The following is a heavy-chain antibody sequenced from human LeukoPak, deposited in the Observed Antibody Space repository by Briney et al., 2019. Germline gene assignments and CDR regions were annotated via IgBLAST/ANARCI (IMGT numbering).Heavy chain of an antibody. J-gene: IGHJ4*02. V-gene: IGHV1-24*01. Sequence: ASVKVSCKVSGYTLTELSMHWVRQAPGKGLEWMGGFDPEDGETIYAQTFQGRVTMTEDTSTDTAYMELSSLRSEDTAAYYCARSNPGIAAADNWDYWGQGTLVTVSS. D-gene: IGHD6-13*01. CDR2: FDPEDGET. CDR3: ARSNPGIAAADNWDY. CDR1: GYTLTELS.